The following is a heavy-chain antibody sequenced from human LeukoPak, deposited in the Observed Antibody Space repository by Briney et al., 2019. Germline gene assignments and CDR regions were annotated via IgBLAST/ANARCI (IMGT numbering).Heavy chain of an antibody. V-gene: IGHV4-59*08. D-gene: IGHD3-10*01. CDR2: IYYSGST. CDR3: ARLRGSREGFDP. J-gene: IGHJ5*02. CDR1: GGSISSYY. Sequence: TSETLSLTCTVAGGSISSYYWGWIRQPPGKGLEWIGYIYYSGSTNYNPSLKSRVTISVDTSKNQFSLKLSSVTAADTAVYYCARLRGSREGFDPWGQGTLVTVSS.